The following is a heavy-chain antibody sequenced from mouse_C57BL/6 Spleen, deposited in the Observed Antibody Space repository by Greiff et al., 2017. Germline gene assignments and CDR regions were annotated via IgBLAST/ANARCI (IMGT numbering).Heavy chain of an antibody. CDR2: IRSKSSNYAT. D-gene: IGHD4-1*01. CDR1: GFTFNTYA. J-gene: IGHJ2*01. V-gene: IGHV10-3*01. Sequence: EVKLVESGGGLVQPKGSLKLSCAASGFTFNTYAMHWVRQAPGKGLEWVARIRSKSSNYATYYADSVKDRFTISRDESQSMLYLQMDTLKTKDTAMYDCVRELGRGQFDYWGQGTTLTVSA. CDR3: VRELGRGQFDY.